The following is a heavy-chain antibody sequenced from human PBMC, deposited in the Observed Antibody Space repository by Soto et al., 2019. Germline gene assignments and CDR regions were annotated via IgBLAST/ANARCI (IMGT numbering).Heavy chain of an antibody. CDR2: MNPNSGNT. V-gene: IGHV1-8*01. D-gene: IGHD3-3*01. CDR1: GYTFTSYD. Sequence: ASVKVSCKASGYTFTSYDINWVRQATGQGLEWMGWMNPNSGNTGYAQKFQGRVTMTRNTSISIAYMELSSLRSEDTAVYYCARGPFTIFGVVTMGYFDYSRQGALVTVSS. CDR3: ARGPFTIFGVVTMGYFDY. J-gene: IGHJ4*01.